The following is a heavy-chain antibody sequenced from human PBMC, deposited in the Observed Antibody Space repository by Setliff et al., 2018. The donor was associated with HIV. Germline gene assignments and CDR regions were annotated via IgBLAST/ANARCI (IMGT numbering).Heavy chain of an antibody. Sequence: PSETLSLTCTVSGGPISSGNYYWSWIRQPAGKGLEWIGRIYTSGSTNYNPSLKSRVTISVDTSKNQFSLKLSSVTAADTSVYYCARGLHLRITMVRGEYYGMDVWGQGTTVTVSS. CDR1: GGPISSGNYY. J-gene: IGHJ6*02. D-gene: IGHD3-10*01. V-gene: IGHV4-61*02. CDR3: ARGLHLRITMVRGEYYGMDV. CDR2: IYTSGST.